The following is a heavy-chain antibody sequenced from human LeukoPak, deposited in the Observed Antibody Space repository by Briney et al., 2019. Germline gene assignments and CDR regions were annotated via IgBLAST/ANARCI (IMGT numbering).Heavy chain of an antibody. V-gene: IGHV4-30-2*01. CDR2: IYHSGST. Sequence: SETLSLTCAVPGGSISSGGYSWSWIRQPPGKGLEWIGYIYHSGSTYYNPSLKGRVTISVDRSKNQFSLKLSSVTAADTAVYYCARGNYGDNEEYFQHWGQGTLVTVSS. CDR1: GGSISSGGYS. CDR3: ARGNYGDNEEYFQH. D-gene: IGHD1-7*01. J-gene: IGHJ1*01.